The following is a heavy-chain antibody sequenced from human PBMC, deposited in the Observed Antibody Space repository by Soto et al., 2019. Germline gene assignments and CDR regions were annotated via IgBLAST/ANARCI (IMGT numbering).Heavy chain of an antibody. D-gene: IGHD4-17*01. CDR2: IYYSGNT. Sequence: QVQLQESDPGLVKPSQTLSLTCTVSGASINGGGYYWSWIRQHPGKGLEWIGSIYYSGNTYYSPSLKSRVTISVDTSKNHFSLRLTSVTAADTAVYYCARDPSYGDYSYYGMDVWGQGTTVTVSS. V-gene: IGHV4-31*03. CDR1: GASINGGGYY. CDR3: ARDPSYGDYSYYGMDV. J-gene: IGHJ6*02.